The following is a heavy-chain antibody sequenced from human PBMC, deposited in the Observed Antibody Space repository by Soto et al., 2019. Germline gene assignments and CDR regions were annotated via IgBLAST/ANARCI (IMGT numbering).Heavy chain of an antibody. CDR3: ARHQRNDASRKIDC. J-gene: IGHJ4*02. Sequence: GVSRRISCQGAGYSFTINGSGWVRQMPGRGLEWMGIINPADSDIKYSPSFQGQVTISADKSIGTAYLQWSSLKASDTAMYYCARHQRNDASRKIDCWGQGTLVTVSS. V-gene: IGHV5-51*01. CDR2: INPADSDI. D-gene: IGHD3-16*01. CDR1: GYSFTING.